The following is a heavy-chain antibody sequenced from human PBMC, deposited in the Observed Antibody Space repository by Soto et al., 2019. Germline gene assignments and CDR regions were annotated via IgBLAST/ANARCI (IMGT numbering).Heavy chain of an antibody. Sequence: ASVKVSCKASGYTFTSYGISWVRQAPGQGLEWMGWISAYNGNTNYAQELQGRVTMTTDTSTSTAYMELRSLRSDDTAVYYCARDPKEMATVVGYFDYWGQGTLVTVSS. D-gene: IGHD2-15*01. CDR1: GYTFTSYG. V-gene: IGHV1-18*01. CDR2: ISAYNGNT. J-gene: IGHJ4*02. CDR3: ARDPKEMATVVGYFDY.